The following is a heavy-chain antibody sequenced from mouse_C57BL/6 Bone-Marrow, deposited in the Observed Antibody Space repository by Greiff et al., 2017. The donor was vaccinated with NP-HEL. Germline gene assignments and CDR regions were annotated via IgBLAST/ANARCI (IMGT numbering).Heavy chain of an antibody. J-gene: IGHJ3*01. Sequence: VQLQQSGAELARPGASVKLSCKASGYTFTSYGISWVKQRTGQGLEWIGEIYPRSGNTYYNEKFKGKATLTADKSSSTAYMELRSLTSEDSAVYFCARHENSSGYAFFAYWGQGTLVTVSA. CDR3: ARHENSSGYAFFAY. V-gene: IGHV1-81*01. CDR2: IYPRSGNT. CDR1: GYTFTSYG. D-gene: IGHD3-2*02.